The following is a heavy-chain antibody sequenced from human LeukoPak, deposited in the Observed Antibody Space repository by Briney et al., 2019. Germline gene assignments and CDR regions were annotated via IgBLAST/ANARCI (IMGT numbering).Heavy chain of an antibody. V-gene: IGHV4-59*12. CDR3: ARGRLYCSGGSCYRWFDP. Sequence: SETLSLTCTVSGGSISSYYWSWIRQPPGKGLEWIGYIYYSGSTNYNPSLKSRVTISVDTSKNQFSLKLSSVTAADTAVYYCARGRLYCSGGSCYRWFDPWGQGTLVTVSS. D-gene: IGHD2-15*01. CDR2: IYYSGST. J-gene: IGHJ5*02. CDR1: GGSISSYY.